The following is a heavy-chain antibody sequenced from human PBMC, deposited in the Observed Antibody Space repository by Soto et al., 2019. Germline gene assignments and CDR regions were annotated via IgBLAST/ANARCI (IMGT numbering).Heavy chain of an antibody. Sequence: GGSLRLSCAASGFTFSSYSMNWVRQAPGKGLEWVSSISSSSYIYYADSVKGRFTISRDNAKNSLYLQMNSLRAEDTAVYYCARVHSGYDLSVYYYYMDVWGKGTTVTVSS. D-gene: IGHD5-12*01. V-gene: IGHV3-21*01. CDR1: GFTFSSYS. CDR2: ISSSSYI. J-gene: IGHJ6*03. CDR3: ARVHSGYDLSVYYYYMDV.